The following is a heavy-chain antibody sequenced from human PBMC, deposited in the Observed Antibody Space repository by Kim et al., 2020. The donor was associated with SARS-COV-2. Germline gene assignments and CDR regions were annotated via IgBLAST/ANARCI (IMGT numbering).Heavy chain of an antibody. V-gene: IGHV3-33*01. D-gene: IGHD3-10*01. CDR1: GFTFSSFG. Sequence: GGSLRLSCAASGFTFSSFGLHWVRQAPGKGLEWVAVIWSDGSNQSSADSVKGRFTISRDNSKNTLYLQMNSLSDEATAVYYCARDSDYYGSVSLPFDDWGQGTLVTVSS. J-gene: IGHJ4*02. CDR2: IWSDGSNQ. CDR3: ARDSDYYGSVSLPFDD.